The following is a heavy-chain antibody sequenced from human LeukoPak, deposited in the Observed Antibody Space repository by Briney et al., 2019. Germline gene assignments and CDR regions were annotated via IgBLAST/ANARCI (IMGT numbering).Heavy chain of an antibody. Sequence: PGGSLRLSCTASGLTFGDYAMSWFRQAPGKGLEWVGFIRSKAYGGTTEYAASVKGRFTISGDDSKSIAYLQMNSLKTEDTAVYYCTTTAYGDNIDYWGQGTLVTVSS. CDR2: IRSKAYGGTT. D-gene: IGHD4-17*01. CDR3: TTTAYGDNIDY. V-gene: IGHV3-49*03. CDR1: GLTFGDYA. J-gene: IGHJ4*02.